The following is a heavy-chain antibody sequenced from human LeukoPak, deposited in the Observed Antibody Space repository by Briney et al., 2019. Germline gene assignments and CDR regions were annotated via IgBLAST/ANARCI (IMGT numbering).Heavy chain of an antibody. D-gene: IGHD2-21*01. CDR2: IFPGDFDT. V-gene: IGHV5-51*01. J-gene: IGHJ4*02. Sequence: HGESLKISCKGFGYTFTNYWIGWVRQMPGKGLEWMGIIFPGDFDTRYSPSFQGQVTISADKSIGTAYLQLSSLKASDSAMYYCARRHLSGGDPYYFDYWGQGTLVTVSS. CDR3: ARRHLSGGDPYYFDY. CDR1: GYTFTNYW.